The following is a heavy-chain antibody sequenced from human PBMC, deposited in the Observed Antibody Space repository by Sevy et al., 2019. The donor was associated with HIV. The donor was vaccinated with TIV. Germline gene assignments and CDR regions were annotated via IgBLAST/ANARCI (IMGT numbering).Heavy chain of an antibody. Sequence: GGSLRLSCAASGFTFSNAWMSWVRQAPGKGLEWVGRIKSKTDGGTTDYAAPVKGRFTISRDDSKNTLYLQMNSLKTEDTAVYYCTTRFRGYSYGGAFDIWGQGTMVTVSS. CDR1: GFTFSNAW. V-gene: IGHV3-15*01. J-gene: IGHJ3*02. D-gene: IGHD5-18*01. CDR2: IKSKTDGGTT. CDR3: TTRFRGYSYGGAFDI.